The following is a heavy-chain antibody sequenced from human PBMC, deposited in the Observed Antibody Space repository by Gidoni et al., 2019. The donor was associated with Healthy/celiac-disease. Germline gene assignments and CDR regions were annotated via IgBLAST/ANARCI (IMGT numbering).Heavy chain of an antibody. CDR2: IYYSGST. CDR1: GGPISSYY. J-gene: IGHJ4*02. D-gene: IGHD6-6*01. Sequence: QVQLQESGPGLVKPSETLSLTCTVSGGPISSYYWSWIRQPPGKGLEWIGYIYYSGSTNYNPSLKSRVTISVDTSKNQFSLKLSSVTAADTAVYYCARSMYSSSDYDYWGQGTLVTVSS. V-gene: IGHV4-59*01. CDR3: ARSMYSSSDYDY.